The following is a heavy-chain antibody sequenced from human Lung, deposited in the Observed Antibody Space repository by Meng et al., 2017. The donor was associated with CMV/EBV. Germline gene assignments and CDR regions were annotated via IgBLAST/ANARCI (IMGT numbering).Heavy chain of an antibody. CDR3: ARSEYIYGIPMDH. V-gene: IGHV3-11*04. CDR2: ISSSGTNI. D-gene: IGHD5-18*01. J-gene: IGHJ4*02. Sequence: ATSGFTFREYYMNWIRQVPGKGLEWVSFISSSGTNIYYADSVKGRFTISRDNAKNSLDLQMNSLRAEDTAIYYCARSEYIYGIPMDHWGQGTLVTVSS. CDR1: GFTFREYY.